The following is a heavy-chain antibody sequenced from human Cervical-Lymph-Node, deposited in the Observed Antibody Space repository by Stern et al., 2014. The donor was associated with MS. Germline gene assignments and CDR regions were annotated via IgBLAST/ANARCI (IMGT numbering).Heavy chain of an antibody. D-gene: IGHD6-13*01. Sequence: EVQLVESGAEVKKPGESLKISCTGSGYSFTSYYILWVRHVPGKGLEWMGIIQPGDSETRYSPSFQGQVTISADKSINTAHLQWRSLKASDTAMYYCARTRYSSSWYTFDPWGQGTLVTVSS. J-gene: IGHJ5*02. CDR3: ARTRYSSSWYTFDP. CDR2: IQPGDSET. CDR1: GYSFTSYY. V-gene: IGHV5-51*03.